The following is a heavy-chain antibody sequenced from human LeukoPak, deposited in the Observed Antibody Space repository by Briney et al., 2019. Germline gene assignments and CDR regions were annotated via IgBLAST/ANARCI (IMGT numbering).Heavy chain of an antibody. J-gene: IGHJ5*02. D-gene: IGHD2-8*01. CDR1: GYTLTELS. CDR2: FDPEDGET. V-gene: IGHV1-24*01. CDR3: ATLRKYRTNGVCHKNWFDP. Sequence: GASVKVSCKVSGYTLTELSMHWVRQAPGKGLEWMGGFDPEDGETIYAQKFQGRVTMTEDTSTDTAYMELSSLRSEDTAVYYCATLRKYRTNGVCHKNWFDPWGQGTLVTVSS.